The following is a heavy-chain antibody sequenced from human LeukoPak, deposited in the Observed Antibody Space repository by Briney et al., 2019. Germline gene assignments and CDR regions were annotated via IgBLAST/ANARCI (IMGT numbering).Heavy chain of an antibody. D-gene: IGHD3-22*01. Sequence: ASVKVSCKASGYTFTGYYMHWVRQAPGQGLEWMERINPNSGGTNYAQKFQGRVTMTRDTSISTAYMELSRLRSDDTAVYYCARDPETYYYASSGYYPFDYWGQGTLVTVSS. J-gene: IGHJ4*02. V-gene: IGHV1-2*06. CDR1: GYTFTGYY. CDR2: INPNSGGT. CDR3: ARDPETYYYASSGYYPFDY.